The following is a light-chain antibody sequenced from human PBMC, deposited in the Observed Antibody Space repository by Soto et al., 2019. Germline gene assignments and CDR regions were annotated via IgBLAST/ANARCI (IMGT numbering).Light chain of an antibody. Sequence: DIQMTQSPSTLSASVGDTVTITCRASQSVSDSLAWYQVKPGEAPKLLIYDASALPRGVPSRFSGSGSGTKFTLTIASLQPDDFATYYCQQYETFSGTFGPGTKVDIK. V-gene: IGKV1-5*01. CDR1: QSVSDS. CDR2: DAS. CDR3: QQYETFSGT. J-gene: IGKJ1*01.